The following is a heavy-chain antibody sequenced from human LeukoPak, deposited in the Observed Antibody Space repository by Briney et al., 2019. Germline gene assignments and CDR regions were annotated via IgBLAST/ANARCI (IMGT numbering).Heavy chain of an antibody. J-gene: IGHJ4*02. CDR1: GGTFSSYA. Sequence: ASVKVSCKAPGGTFSSYAISWVRQAPGQGLEWMGWISAYNGNTNYAQKLQGRVTMTTDTSTSTAYMELRSLRSDDTAVYYCARVSDILTGYPIDYWGQGTLVTVSS. CDR2: ISAYNGNT. V-gene: IGHV1-18*01. D-gene: IGHD3-9*01. CDR3: ARVSDILTGYPIDY.